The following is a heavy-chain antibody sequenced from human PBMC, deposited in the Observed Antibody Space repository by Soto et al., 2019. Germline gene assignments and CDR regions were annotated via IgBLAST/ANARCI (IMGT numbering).Heavy chain of an antibody. CDR2: INGDGSTT. Sequence: PGGSLSRSCAASGFIFNNYWMHWVRQAPGKGLVWVARINGDGSTTTYVDSVKGRFTISRDNAKNTVYLQMNSLRVEDTAVYYCAGGSGPRGRPYWGQGILVTVSS. V-gene: IGHV3-74*01. CDR1: GFIFNNYW. D-gene: IGHD6-25*01. CDR3: AGGSGPRGRPY. J-gene: IGHJ4*02.